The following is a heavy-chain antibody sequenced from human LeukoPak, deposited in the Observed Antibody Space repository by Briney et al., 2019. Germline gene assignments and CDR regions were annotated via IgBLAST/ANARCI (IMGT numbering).Heavy chain of an antibody. Sequence: SQTLSLTCAVSGGSISSGGYSWSWIRQPPGKGLEWIGYIYHSGSTYYNPSLKSRVTISVDRCKNQFSLKLSSVTAADTAVYYCASRYYYDSSGYSYWGQGTLVTVSS. CDR3: ASRYYYDSSGYSY. D-gene: IGHD3-22*01. J-gene: IGHJ4*02. V-gene: IGHV4-30-2*01. CDR1: GGSISSGGYS. CDR2: IYHSGST.